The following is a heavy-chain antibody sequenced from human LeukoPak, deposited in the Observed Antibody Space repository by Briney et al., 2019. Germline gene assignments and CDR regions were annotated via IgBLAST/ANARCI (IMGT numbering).Heavy chain of an antibody. CDR1: GYTFTSYG. J-gene: IGHJ6*03. Sequence: ASVKVSCKASGYTFTSYGISWVRQAPGQGLEWMGGIIPIFGTANYAQKFQGRVTITADKSTSTAYMELSSLRSEDTAVYYCARGPPRDYYYYMDVWGKGTTVTVSS. CDR2: IIPIFGTA. CDR3: ARGPPRDYYYYMDV. V-gene: IGHV1-69*06.